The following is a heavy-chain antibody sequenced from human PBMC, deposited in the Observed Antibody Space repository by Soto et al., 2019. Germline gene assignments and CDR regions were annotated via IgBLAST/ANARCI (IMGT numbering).Heavy chain of an antibody. V-gene: IGHV2-5*02. CDR2: IYWDDDE. CDR3: AYSRNLITDDAQVGDFDY. J-gene: IGHJ4*02. Sequence: QITLKESGPTLVKPTQTLTLTCNFSGFSLTTDGVGVGWVRQPPGGALEWLSLIYWDDDERYSPSLKTRLTITKDPPKNQVVLLMTNMVPVDTATYYCAYSRNLITDDAQVGDFDYWGQGILVTVSS. CDR1: GFSLTTDGVG. D-gene: IGHD3-10*01.